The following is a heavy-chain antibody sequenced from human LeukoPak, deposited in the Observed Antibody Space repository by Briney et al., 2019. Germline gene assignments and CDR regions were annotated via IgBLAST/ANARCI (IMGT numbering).Heavy chain of an antibody. V-gene: IGHV4-61*02. CDR1: GYSISSGYY. CDR2: IYTSGST. D-gene: IGHD2-2*01. J-gene: IGHJ6*03. Sequence: NPSETLSLTCTVSGYSISSGYYWSWIRQPAGKGLEWIGRIYTSGSTNYNPSLKSRVTISVGTSKNQFSLKLSSVTAADTAVYYCARDRGSEYCSSTSCYHYYYYMDVWAKGTTVTVSS. CDR3: ARDRGSEYCSSTSCYHYYYYMDV.